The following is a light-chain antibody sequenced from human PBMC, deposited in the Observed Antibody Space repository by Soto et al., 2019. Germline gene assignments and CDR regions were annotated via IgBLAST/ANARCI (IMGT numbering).Light chain of an antibody. CDR1: ETISHF. J-gene: IGKJ4*01. Sequence: DIQMTQSPSLLSESVGDRVTITCRASETISHFLNWYQQKPGKAPKLLIYDASSLQSGVPSRFSGSGSGADFTLTISSLQPEDFAIYYCQQSYRTPLTFGGGTKVDIK. CDR3: QQSYRTPLT. V-gene: IGKV1-39*01. CDR2: DAS.